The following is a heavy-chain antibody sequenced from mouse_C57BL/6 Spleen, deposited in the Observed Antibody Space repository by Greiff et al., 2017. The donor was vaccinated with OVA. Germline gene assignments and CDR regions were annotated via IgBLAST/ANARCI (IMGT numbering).Heavy chain of an antibody. Sequence: EVQRVESGPGMVKPSQSLSLTCTVTGYSITSGYDWHWIRHFPGNKLEWMGYISYSGSTNYNPSLKSRISITHDTSKNHFFLKLNSVTTEDTATYYCARALAPYYAMDYWGQGTSVTVSS. J-gene: IGHJ4*01. V-gene: IGHV3-1*01. CDR3: ARALAPYYAMDY. CDR2: ISYSGST. CDR1: GYSITSGYD.